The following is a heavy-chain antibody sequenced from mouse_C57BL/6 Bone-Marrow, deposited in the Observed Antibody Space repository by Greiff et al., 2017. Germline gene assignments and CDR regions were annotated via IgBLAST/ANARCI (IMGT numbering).Heavy chain of an antibody. J-gene: IGHJ4*01. D-gene: IGHD3-1*01. CDR3: TPGSMDY. Sequence: EVKLLESGAGLVQPGGSMKLSCAASGFTFSDAWMDWVRQSPEKGLEWVAEIRHKANNHATYDADSVKGRFTISRDASKSSVYLLMNSLSAEDTGICYCTPGSMDYWGQGTSVTVSA. CDR1: GFTFSDAW. CDR2: IRHKANNHAT. V-gene: IGHV6-6*01.